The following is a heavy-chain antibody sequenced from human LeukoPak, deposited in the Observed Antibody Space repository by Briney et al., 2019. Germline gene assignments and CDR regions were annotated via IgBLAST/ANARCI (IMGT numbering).Heavy chain of an antibody. V-gene: IGHV3-30*04. CDR2: ISNDGITR. CDR3: AREGYYDSGGPFSGYFDY. Sequence: GGSLRLSCAASGFTFNQYAIHWVRQAPGKGLEWVAVISNDGITRIYANSVEGRFTISRDNSKNTLYLQLSSLRLGDTAVYYCAREGYYDSGGPFSGYFDYWGRGDLVTVSS. CDR1: GFTFNQYA. D-gene: IGHD3-22*01. J-gene: IGHJ4*02.